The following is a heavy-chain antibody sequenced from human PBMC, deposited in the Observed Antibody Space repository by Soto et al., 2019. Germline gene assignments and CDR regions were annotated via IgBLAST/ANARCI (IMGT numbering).Heavy chain of an antibody. CDR1: GFTFSNAW. Sequence: EVQLVESGGGLVKPGGSLRLSCAASGFTFSNAWMSWVRQAPGKGLEWVGRIKSKTDGGTTDYAAPVKGRFTISRDDSKNTLYLQMNSLKTEDTAVYYCTTAFGGWYSLDYWGQGTLVTVSS. V-gene: IGHV3-15*01. CDR3: TTAFGGWYSLDY. J-gene: IGHJ4*02. CDR2: IKSKTDGGTT. D-gene: IGHD6-19*01.